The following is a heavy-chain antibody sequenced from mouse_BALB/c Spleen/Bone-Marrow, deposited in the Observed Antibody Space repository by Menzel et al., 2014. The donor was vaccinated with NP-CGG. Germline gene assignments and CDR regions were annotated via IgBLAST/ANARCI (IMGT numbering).Heavy chain of an antibody. CDR2: INPESNTI. J-gene: IGHJ3*01. Sequence: EVMLVESGGGLVQPGGSLKLSCAASGFDFSRYWMSWVRQAPGKGLQWIGEINPESNTINYTPSLKDKFIISRDNAKNTLYLQMSKVRSEDTALYCCARLGYYGWFAYWGQWTLVTVSA. CDR1: GFDFSRYW. V-gene: IGHV4-1*02. CDR3: ARLGYYGWFAY. D-gene: IGHD2-3*01.